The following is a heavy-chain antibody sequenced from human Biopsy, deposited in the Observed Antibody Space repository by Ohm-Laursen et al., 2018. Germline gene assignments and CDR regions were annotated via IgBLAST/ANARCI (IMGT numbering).Heavy chain of an antibody. CDR2: VYYTGST. V-gene: IGHV4-59*01. J-gene: IGHJ2*01. Sequence: GTLSLTCSVSGDSISSYYWSWIRQPPGKGLQWIGYVYYTGSTDYNPSLQSRVTISVDTSKNHFSLRLRSVAPADTAIYYCARDRGYYSDRTVPGYFDLWGRGTLVTVSS. CDR3: ARDRGYYSDRTVPGYFDL. CDR1: GDSISSYY. D-gene: IGHD3-22*01.